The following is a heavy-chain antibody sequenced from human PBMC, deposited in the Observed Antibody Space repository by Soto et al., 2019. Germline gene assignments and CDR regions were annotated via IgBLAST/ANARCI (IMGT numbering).Heavy chain of an antibody. V-gene: IGHV4-34*01. Sequence: VQLLESGGGLVQPGGSLRLSCAASGFTFNTYAMSWVRQAPGKGLEWIGEINHSGSTNYNPSLKSRVTISVDTSKNQFSLKLSSVTAADTAVYYCARGRVGTTNWNWFDPWGQGTLVTVSS. J-gene: IGHJ5*02. CDR3: ARGRVGTTNWNWFDP. CDR1: GFTFNTYA. CDR2: INHSGST. D-gene: IGHD1-26*01.